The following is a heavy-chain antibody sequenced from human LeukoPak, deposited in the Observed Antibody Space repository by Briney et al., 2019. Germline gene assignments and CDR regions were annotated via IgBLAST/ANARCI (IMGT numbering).Heavy chain of an antibody. J-gene: IGHJ5*02. V-gene: IGHV4-34*01. D-gene: IGHD3-22*01. CDR3: ARQSGDESGGFYQEGVWFDP. CDR2: INHSGST. CDR1: GFTFSSYW. Sequence: GSLRLSCAASGFTFSSYWMSWVRQAPGKGLEWIGEINHSGSTNYNPSLKSRVTISVDTSKNQFSLNLSSVTAADTAVYYCARQSGDESGGFYQEGVWFDPWGQGTLVTVSS.